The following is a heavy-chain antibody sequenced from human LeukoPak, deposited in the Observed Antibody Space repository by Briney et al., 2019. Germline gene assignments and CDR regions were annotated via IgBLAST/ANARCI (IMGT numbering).Heavy chain of an antibody. CDR2: ISYESGTM. J-gene: IGHJ4*02. CDR1: GFTFSNFA. Sequence: GGSLRLSCAASGFTFSNFAMNWVRQAPGRGLEWLSYISYESGTMDYADSVKGRFTISRDNAKNSLYLQMNSLRAEDTAVYYCARDSKLRADSGYDLADYWGQGTLVTVSS. V-gene: IGHV3-48*04. D-gene: IGHD5-12*01. CDR3: ARDSKLRADSGYDLADY.